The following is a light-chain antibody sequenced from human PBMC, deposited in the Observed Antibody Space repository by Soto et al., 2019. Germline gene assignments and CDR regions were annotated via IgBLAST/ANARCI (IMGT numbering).Light chain of an antibody. V-gene: IGKV3-15*01. Sequence: EIVMTQSPATLSVSPGERATLSCRASQNVGFNLAWYQQKPGQAPRLLIYGTSTRATTFPARFSGSGSGTEFTLTISSLQSEDFAVYYCQQYHYWWTFGQGTKVDIK. J-gene: IGKJ1*01. CDR3: QQYHYWWT. CDR2: GTS. CDR1: QNVGFN.